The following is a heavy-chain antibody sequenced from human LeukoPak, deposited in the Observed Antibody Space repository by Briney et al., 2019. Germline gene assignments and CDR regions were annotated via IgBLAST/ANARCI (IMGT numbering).Heavy chain of an antibody. CDR2: IYYSGST. V-gene: IGHV4-39*07. Sequence: PSETLSLTCTVSGGSISSSSYYWGWIRQPPGKGLEWIGSIYYSGSTYYNPSLKSRVTISVDTSKNQFSLKLSSVTAADTAVYYCARDFSYYGSGSPNWFDPWGQGTLVTVSS. J-gene: IGHJ5*02. D-gene: IGHD3-10*01. CDR1: GGSISSSSYY. CDR3: ARDFSYYGSGSPNWFDP.